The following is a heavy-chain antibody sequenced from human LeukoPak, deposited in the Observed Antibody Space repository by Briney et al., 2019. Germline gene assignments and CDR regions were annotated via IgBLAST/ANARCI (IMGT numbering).Heavy chain of an antibody. Sequence: GASVKVSCKASGYTFTGYYMHWVRQAPGQGLEWMGWINPNSGGTNYAQKFQGWVTMTRDTSISTAYMELSRLRSDGTAVYYCARANQWLVPYFFDSWGQGTLVTVSS. J-gene: IGHJ5*01. CDR3: ARANQWLVPYFFDS. CDR1: GYTFTGYY. V-gene: IGHV1-2*04. D-gene: IGHD6-19*01. CDR2: INPNSGGT.